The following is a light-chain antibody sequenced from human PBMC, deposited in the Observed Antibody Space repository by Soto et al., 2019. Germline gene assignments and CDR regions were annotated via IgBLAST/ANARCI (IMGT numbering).Light chain of an antibody. V-gene: IGKV3D-11*01. CDR2: RAS. Sequence: DIVLTQSPDTLSLSPGERATFSCRASQGIGVSLAWYQHKPGQAPRLVIYRASNRAAGIPARFRGSGSGTDFILTISSLEPEDIAIAFCHHRGSWPYTVGQGTNLEI. CDR1: QGIGVS. CDR3: HHRGSWPYT. J-gene: IGKJ2*01.